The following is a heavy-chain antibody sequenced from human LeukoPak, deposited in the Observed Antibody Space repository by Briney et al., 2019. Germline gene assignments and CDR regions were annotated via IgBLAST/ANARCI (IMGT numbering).Heavy chain of an antibody. V-gene: IGHV4-59*08. J-gene: IGHJ6*02. CDR2: ISYSGST. Sequence: SETLSLTCTVSGGSISSYYWSWIRQPPGKGLEWIACISYSGSTKYNPSLKSRVTISADTSKDQLSLKLSSVTAADTAVYYCARLRPSVYGMDVWGQGTTVTVSS. CDR3: ARLRPSVYGMDV. CDR1: GGSISSYY.